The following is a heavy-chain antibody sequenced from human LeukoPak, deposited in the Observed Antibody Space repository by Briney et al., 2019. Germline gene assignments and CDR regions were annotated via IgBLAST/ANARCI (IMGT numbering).Heavy chain of an antibody. J-gene: IGHJ5*02. Sequence: SETLSLTCAVYGGSFSGYYWSWIRQPPGKGLEWIGRIYTSGSTNYNPSLKSRVTMSVDTSKNQFSLKLSSVTAADTAVYYCAREGSDYYDSSGYYGWFDPWGQGTLVTVSS. D-gene: IGHD3-22*01. CDR2: IYTSGST. V-gene: IGHV4-4*07. CDR3: AREGSDYYDSSGYYGWFDP. CDR1: GGSFSGYY.